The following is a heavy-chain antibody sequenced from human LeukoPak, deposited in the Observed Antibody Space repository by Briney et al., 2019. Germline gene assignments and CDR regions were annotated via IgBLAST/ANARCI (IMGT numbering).Heavy chain of an antibody. Sequence: GGSLRLSCAISGLTFHDYAMTWVRQAPGKGLEWVSTIVGDSSKTYYADSVKGRFTISRDNSKYMLFLHMNSLRAEDTAIYYCAKQPYNYYYLDVWGKGTTVTVSS. CDR1: GLTFHDYA. CDR3: AKQPYNYYYLDV. V-gene: IGHV3-23*01. D-gene: IGHD1-14*01. J-gene: IGHJ6*03. CDR2: IVGDSSKT.